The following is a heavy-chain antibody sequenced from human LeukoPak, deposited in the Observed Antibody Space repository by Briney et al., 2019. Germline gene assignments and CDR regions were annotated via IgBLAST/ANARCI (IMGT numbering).Heavy chain of an antibody. J-gene: IGHJ4*02. CDR3: AKDAERGFDFSNSLES. D-gene: IGHD4-11*01. CDR1: GFTFSHYA. V-gene: IGHV3-33*06. CDR2: IWNDGSDK. Sequence: GGSLRLSCATSGFTFSHYAMHWVRQAPGKGLEWVAVIWNDGSDKYYGDSVKGRFTISRDNSEKTVHLQMNTLRVEDTAVYYCAKDAERGFDFSNSLESWGQGTLVTVSS.